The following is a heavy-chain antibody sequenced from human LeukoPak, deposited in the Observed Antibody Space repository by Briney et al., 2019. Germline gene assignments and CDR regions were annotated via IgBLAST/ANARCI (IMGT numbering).Heavy chain of an antibody. V-gene: IGHV3-30*04. CDR3: ARGKGTSYLSSFDY. CDR2: ISYDGSNE. Sequence: GRSLRLSCAASGFTFSSYVMHWVRQAPGKGLEWVAIISYDGSNEYYADSVKGRFTISRDNSKNTLYLQMNSLRAADTAVYYCARGKGTSYLSSFDYWGQGTLVTVSS. J-gene: IGHJ4*02. D-gene: IGHD6-6*01. CDR1: GFTFSSYV.